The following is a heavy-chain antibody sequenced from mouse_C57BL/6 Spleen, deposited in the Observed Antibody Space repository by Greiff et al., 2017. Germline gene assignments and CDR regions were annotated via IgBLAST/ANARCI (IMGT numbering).Heavy chain of an antibody. CDR1: GYSITSGYD. D-gene: IGHD1-1*01. V-gene: IGHV3-1*01. Sequence: EVKLLESGPGMVKPSQSLSLTCTVTGYSITSGYDWHWIRHFPGNKLEWMGYISYSGSTNYNPSLKSRISITHDTSKHHFFLKLNSVTTEDTATYYCARGLRGYFDVWGTGTTVTVSS. CDR2: ISYSGST. J-gene: IGHJ1*03. CDR3: ARGLRGYFDV.